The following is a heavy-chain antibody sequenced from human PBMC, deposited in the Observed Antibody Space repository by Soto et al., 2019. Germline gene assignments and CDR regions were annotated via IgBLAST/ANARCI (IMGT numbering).Heavy chain of an antibody. CDR3: PRSRDRSYYYDSRGYPTGACDI. V-gene: IGHV5-10-1*01. J-gene: IGHJ3*02. CDR1: GYSFTSYW. Sequence: PGESLKISCKGSGYSFTSYWISWVRQMPGKGLEWMGRIDPSDSYTNYSPSFQGHVTISADKSISTAYLQWSSLKASDTAMYYCPRSRDRSYYYDSRGYPTGACDIWGQGTKVTVS. CDR2: IDPSDSYT. D-gene: IGHD3-22*01.